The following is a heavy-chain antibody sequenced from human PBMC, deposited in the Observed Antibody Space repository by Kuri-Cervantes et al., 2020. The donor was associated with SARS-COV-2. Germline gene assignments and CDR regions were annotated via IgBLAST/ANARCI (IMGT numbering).Heavy chain of an antibody. J-gene: IGHJ5*02. V-gene: IGHV3-9*01. CDR2: ISWHSGSI. CDR3: AKDRMVQGVIRGTAFDP. CDR1: GFTLDDYA. Sequence: GGSLRLSCAASGFTLDDYAMHWVRQAPGKGLEWVSGISWHSGSIGYADSVKGRFTISRDNAKNSLYLRMNSLRAEDTALYYCAKDRMVQGVIRGTAFDPWGQGTLVTVSS. D-gene: IGHD3-10*01.